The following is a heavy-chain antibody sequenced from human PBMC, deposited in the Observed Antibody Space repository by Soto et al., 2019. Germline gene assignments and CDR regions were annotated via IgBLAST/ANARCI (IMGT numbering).Heavy chain of an antibody. CDR2: IYYSGST. V-gene: IGHV4-59*08. CDR3: ARHAPAGFDY. CDR1: GGSISSYY. J-gene: IGHJ4*02. Sequence: PSETLSLTCTVSGGSISSYYWSWIRQPPGKGLEWIGYIYYSGSTNYNPSLKSRVTISVDTSKNQFSLKLSSVTAADTAVYYCARHAPAGFDYWGQGTLVTVSS.